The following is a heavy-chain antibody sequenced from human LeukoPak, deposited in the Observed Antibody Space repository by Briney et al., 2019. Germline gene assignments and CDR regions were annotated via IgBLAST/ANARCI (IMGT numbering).Heavy chain of an antibody. D-gene: IGHD6-13*01. CDR1: GFTFSTYA. Sequence: GGSLRLSCAASGFTFSTYAMSWVRQAPRKGLEWVSTIIDSSGATYYAESVKGRFTISRDNSENTLYLQMNSLRAEDTAVYYCAKTAQYSSSWIDCWGQGTLVTVSS. V-gene: IGHV3-23*01. CDR2: IIDSSGAT. CDR3: AKTAQYSSSWIDC. J-gene: IGHJ4*02.